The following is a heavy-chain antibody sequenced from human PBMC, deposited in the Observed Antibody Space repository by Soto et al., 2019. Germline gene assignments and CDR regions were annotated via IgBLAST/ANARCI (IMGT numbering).Heavy chain of an antibody. CDR2: VSGTGGSA. CDR1: GFTFSSYA. J-gene: IGHJ4*02. Sequence: EVQLLESGGGLVRPGGSLRLSCAASGFTFSSYAMTWVRQAPGKGLEWVSGVSGTGGSAYYADSVKGRFTISRDTSTNTVYLHMNSLRAEDTAVYYCARGSAYSDYDLEYWGQGTLVTVSS. V-gene: IGHV3-23*01. CDR3: ARGSAYSDYDLEY. D-gene: IGHD4-17*01.